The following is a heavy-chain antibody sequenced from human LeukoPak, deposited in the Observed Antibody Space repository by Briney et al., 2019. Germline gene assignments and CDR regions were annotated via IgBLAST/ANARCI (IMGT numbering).Heavy chain of an antibody. J-gene: IGHJ6*02. CDR3: ARGLGVGGNCMDV. V-gene: IGHV3-74*01. CDR1: GFTLRNYW. Sequence: GGSLRLSCGASGFTLRNYWMHWVRQAPGKGLVWVSRINSDGTMTNYAASVKGRFTISRDNAKNTLHLQMNSLRAEDTAVYYWARGLGVGGNCMDVWGQGTTVTVSS. D-gene: IGHD6-19*01. CDR2: INSDGTMT.